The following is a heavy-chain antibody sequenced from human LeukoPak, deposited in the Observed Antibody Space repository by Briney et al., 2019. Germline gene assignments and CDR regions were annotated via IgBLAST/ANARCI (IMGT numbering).Heavy chain of an antibody. CDR3: ARDLSGRDHDAFDI. J-gene: IGHJ3*02. CDR1: GFTFSSYS. Sequence: GGPLRLSCAASGFTFSSYSMNWVRQAPGKGLGWVSSISSSSSYIYYADSVKGRFTISRDNAKNSLYLQMNSLRAEDTAVYYCARDLSGRDHDAFDIWGQGTMVTVSS. CDR2: ISSSSSYI. V-gene: IGHV3-21*01. D-gene: IGHD5-12*01.